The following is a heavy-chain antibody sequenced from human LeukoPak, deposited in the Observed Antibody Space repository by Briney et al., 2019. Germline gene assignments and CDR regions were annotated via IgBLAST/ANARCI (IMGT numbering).Heavy chain of an antibody. V-gene: IGHV3-21*01. D-gene: IGHD1-26*01. CDR1: GFTFRSFS. CDR3: ARSGTYVDY. J-gene: IGHJ4*02. CDR2: ISSSSIYM. Sequence: GGSLRLSCAASGFTFRSFSMNWVRQPPGKGLEWVSSISSSSIYMNYADSLKGRFTISRDNAKNLLYLQMNTLRAEDTAVYYCARSGTYVDYWGRGTLVTVSS.